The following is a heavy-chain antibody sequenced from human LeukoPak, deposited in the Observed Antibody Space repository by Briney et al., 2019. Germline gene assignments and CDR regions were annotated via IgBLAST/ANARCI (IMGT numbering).Heavy chain of an antibody. Sequence: SLRLSCAASGFIFSSYGMHWVRQAPGKGLEWVAVIWYDGSNKDYADSVKGRFTISRDNSKNTLYLQMNSLRADDTAVYYCARDLGGRSGSFDYWGQGTLVTVSS. CDR1: GFIFSSYG. CDR3: ARDLGGRSGSFDY. V-gene: IGHV3-33*01. J-gene: IGHJ4*02. D-gene: IGHD3-10*01. CDR2: IWYDGSNK.